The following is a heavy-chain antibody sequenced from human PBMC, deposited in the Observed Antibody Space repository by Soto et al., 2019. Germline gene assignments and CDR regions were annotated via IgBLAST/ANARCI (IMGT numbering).Heavy chain of an antibody. CDR2: IKEDGSEK. D-gene: IGHD6-13*01. Sequence: EVQLVESGGGLVQPGGSLRLSCAASEFTFSSYWMSWVRQAPGKGLEWVASIKEDGSEKYYVDSVKGRFTISRDNVKNSLYLQMNSLRAEDTAVYYCARGSSRFDDWGQGTLVTVSS. CDR3: ARGSSRFDD. CDR1: EFTFSSYW. V-gene: IGHV3-7*03. J-gene: IGHJ4*02.